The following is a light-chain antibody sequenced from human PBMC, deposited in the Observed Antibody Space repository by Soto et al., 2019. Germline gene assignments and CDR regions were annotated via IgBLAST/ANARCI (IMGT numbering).Light chain of an antibody. CDR3: QQYGISPT. CDR1: HGVSSNY. CDR2: DAS. J-gene: IGKJ1*01. Sequence: EIVLTQSPGTLSLSPGERATLSCRSSHGVSSNYLAWYQQKPGQAPSLLIYDASSRATGIPDRFSGSGSGTDFTLTISRLEPVDFAVYYCQQYGISPTFGQGTKVEIK. V-gene: IGKV3-20*01.